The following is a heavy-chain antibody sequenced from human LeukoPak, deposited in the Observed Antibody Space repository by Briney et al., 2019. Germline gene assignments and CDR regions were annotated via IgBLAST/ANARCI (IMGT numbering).Heavy chain of an antibody. CDR1: GFTFSSYG. J-gene: IGHJ4*02. V-gene: IGHV3-33*01. CDR3: ARDLEACFGY. Sequence: PGRSLRVSCAASGFTFSSYGMHWVRQAPGKGLEWVAVIWYDGSNKYYADSVKGRFTISRDNSKNTLYLQMNSLRAEDTAVYYCARDLEACFGYWGQGTLVTVSS. CDR2: IWYDGSNK. D-gene: IGHD3-10*01.